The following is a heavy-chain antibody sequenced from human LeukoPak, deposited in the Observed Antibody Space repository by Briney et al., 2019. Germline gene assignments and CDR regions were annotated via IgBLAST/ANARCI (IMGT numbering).Heavy chain of an antibody. CDR1: GFTFSTFS. Sequence: GGSLRLSCAASGFTFSTFSMIWVCQAPGKGLEWISYISSDSTTIYHADSVKGRFTNSRDNAENSLYLQMNSLRAEDTAVYYCGSGTMSGASPTDYWGQGTLVIVSS. J-gene: IGHJ4*02. CDR3: GSGTMSGASPTDY. D-gene: IGHD1-1*01. V-gene: IGHV3-48*01. CDR2: ISSDSTTI.